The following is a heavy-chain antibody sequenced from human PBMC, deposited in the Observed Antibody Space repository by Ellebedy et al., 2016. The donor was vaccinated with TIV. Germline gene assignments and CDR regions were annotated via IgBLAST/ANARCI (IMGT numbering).Heavy chain of an antibody. D-gene: IGHD3-10*01. V-gene: IGHV4-39*01. Sequence: SETLSLXXTVSGGSISSSSYYWGWIRQPPGKGLEWIGSIYYSGSTYYNPSLKSRVTISVDTSKNQFSLKLSSVTAADTAVYYCATGITMVRGPNWFDPWGQGTLVTVSS. J-gene: IGHJ5*02. CDR3: ATGITMVRGPNWFDP. CDR2: IYYSGST. CDR1: GGSISSSSYY.